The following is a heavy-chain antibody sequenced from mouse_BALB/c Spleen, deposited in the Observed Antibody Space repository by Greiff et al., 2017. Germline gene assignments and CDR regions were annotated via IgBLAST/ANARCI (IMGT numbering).Heavy chain of an antibody. D-gene: IGHD2-14*01. Sequence: EVQLVESGGGLVKPGGSLKLSCAASGFTFSSYAMSWVRQTPEKRLEWVASISSGGSTYYPDSVKGRFTISRDNARNILYLQMSSLRSEDTAMYYCARGAYYRYDAWFAYWGQGTLVTVSA. V-gene: IGHV5-6-5*01. CDR2: ISSGGST. CDR1: GFTFSSYA. CDR3: ARGAYYRYDAWFAY. J-gene: IGHJ3*01.